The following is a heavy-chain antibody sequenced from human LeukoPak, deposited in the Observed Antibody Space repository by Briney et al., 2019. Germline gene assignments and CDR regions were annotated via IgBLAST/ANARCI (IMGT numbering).Heavy chain of an antibody. CDR3: ARDGLAAAGTRYYYYGMDV. J-gene: IGHJ6*02. D-gene: IGHD6-13*01. CDR2: IYYSGST. Sequence: PSETLSLTCTVSGGSISISSYYWGWIRQPPGKGLEWIGSIYYSGSTYYNPSLKSRVTISVDTSKNQFSLKLSSVTAADTAVYYCARDGLAAAGTRYYYYGMDVWGQGTTVTVSS. CDR1: GGSISISSYY. V-gene: IGHV4-39*07.